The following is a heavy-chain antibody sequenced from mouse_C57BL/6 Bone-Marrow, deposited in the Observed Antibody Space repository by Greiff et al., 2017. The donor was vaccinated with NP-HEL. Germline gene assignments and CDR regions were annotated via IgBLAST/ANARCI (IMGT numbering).Heavy chain of an antibody. D-gene: IGHD1-1*01. CDR1: GFTFSDYG. CDR3: ARGADYYGSITGFAY. CDR2: ISNLAYSI. J-gene: IGHJ3*01. Sequence: EVKVVESGGGLVQPGGSLKLSCAASGFTFSDYGMAWVRQAPRKGPEWVAFISNLAYSIYYADTVTGRFTISRENAKNTLYLEMSSLRTEDTAMYYGARGADYYGSITGFAYWGQGTLVTVSA. V-gene: IGHV5-15*01.